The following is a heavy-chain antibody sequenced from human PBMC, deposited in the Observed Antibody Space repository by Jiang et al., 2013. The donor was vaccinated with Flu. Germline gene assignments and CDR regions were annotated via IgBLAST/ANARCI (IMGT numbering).Heavy chain of an antibody. J-gene: IGHJ4*02. V-gene: IGHV4-39*07. D-gene: IGHD3-16*02. Sequence: PSLKSRVTISVDTSKNQFSLKLTSVTAADTAVYYCARQHSPYRPDYVWGSYRTKEFDYWGQGALVTVSS. CDR3: ARQHSPYRPDYVWGSYRTKEFDY.